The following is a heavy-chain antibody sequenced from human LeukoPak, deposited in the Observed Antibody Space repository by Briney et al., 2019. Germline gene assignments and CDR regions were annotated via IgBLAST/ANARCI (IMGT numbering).Heavy chain of an antibody. CDR3: ATEIGGGPYYLDS. Sequence: ASVKVSCKASGGTFSNYAITWVRQAPGQGLEFMGRIVPILEITNYAEKFQGRVTITADKSTTTAYLELSSLKSEDTAVYYCATEIGGGPYYLDSWGQGTLATVSS. CDR1: GGTFSNYA. V-gene: IGHV1-69*04. D-gene: IGHD2/OR15-2a*01. J-gene: IGHJ4*02. CDR2: IVPILEIT.